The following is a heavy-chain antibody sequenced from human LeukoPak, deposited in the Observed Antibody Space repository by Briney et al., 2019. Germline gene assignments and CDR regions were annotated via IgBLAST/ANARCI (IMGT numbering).Heavy chain of an antibody. CDR1: GGSISRYY. V-gene: IGHV4-59*08. Sequence: AETLSLTCTVSGGSISRYYWSWIRQPPGKGLEWIGYIYYSGSTNYNPSLKSRVTISVDTSKNQFSLKLTSVTAADTAVYYCASTGVAAAYDAFDIGGEGTMVTVSS. J-gene: IGHJ3*02. CDR3: ASTGVAAAYDAFDI. D-gene: IGHD6-13*01. CDR2: IYYSGST.